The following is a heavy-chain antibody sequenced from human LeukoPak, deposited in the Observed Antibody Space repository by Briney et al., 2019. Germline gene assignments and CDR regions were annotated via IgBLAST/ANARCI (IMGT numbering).Heavy chain of an antibody. D-gene: IGHD4-17*01. Sequence: GGSLRLSCAASGFTFSSYGMHWVRQAPGKGLEWVAFIRYDGSNKYYADSVKGRFTISRDNSKNTLYLQMNSLRAEDTAVYYCAKDLLAVTTLGYWGQGTLVTVSS. CDR2: IRYDGSNK. CDR3: AKDLLAVTTLGY. CDR1: GFTFSSYG. V-gene: IGHV3-30*02. J-gene: IGHJ4*02.